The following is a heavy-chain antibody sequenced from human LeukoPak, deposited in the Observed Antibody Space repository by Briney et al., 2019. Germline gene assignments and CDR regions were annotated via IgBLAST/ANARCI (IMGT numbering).Heavy chain of an antibody. D-gene: IGHD5-18*01. CDR3: AREANYGYDY. CDR2: ISAYNGNT. CDR1: GYTFTSYG. J-gene: IGHJ4*02. V-gene: IGHV1-18*01. Sequence: GASVKVSCKASGYTFTSYGISWVRQAPGQGLEWMGWISAYNGNTNYAQRLQGRVTMSTDTSTSTAFMELRSLRSDDTAGYYCAREANYGYDYWGQGTLVTVSS.